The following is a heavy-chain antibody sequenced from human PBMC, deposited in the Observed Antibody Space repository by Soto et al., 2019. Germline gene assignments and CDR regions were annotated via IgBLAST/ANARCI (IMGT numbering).Heavy chain of an antibody. CDR1: GGTFSSYA. CDR2: IIPIPGTA. Sequence: QVQLVQFGAEVKKPGSSVKVSCKASGGTFSSYAISWVRQAPGQGLEWMGGIIPIPGTASYAQKFQGRVTITADESTSTAYMELSSLRSEDTAVYYCARSQGSSTSLEIYYYYYYGMDVWGQGTTVTVSS. CDR3: ARSQGSSTSLEIYYYYYYGMDV. J-gene: IGHJ6*02. D-gene: IGHD2-2*01. V-gene: IGHV1-69*01.